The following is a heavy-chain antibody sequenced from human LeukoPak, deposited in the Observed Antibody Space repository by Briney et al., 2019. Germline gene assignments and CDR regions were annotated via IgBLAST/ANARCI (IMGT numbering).Heavy chain of an antibody. J-gene: IGHJ4*02. Sequence: PGGSLRLSCAASGFTFSSYWMSWVRQAPGKGLEWVANIKQDGSEKYYVDSVKGRFTIPRDNARNSLYLQMNSLRAEDTAVYYCARGTPYGSGSYYPNWGQGTLVTVSS. CDR3: ARGTPYGSGSYYPN. CDR2: IKQDGSEK. D-gene: IGHD3-10*01. CDR1: GFTFSSYW. V-gene: IGHV3-7*01.